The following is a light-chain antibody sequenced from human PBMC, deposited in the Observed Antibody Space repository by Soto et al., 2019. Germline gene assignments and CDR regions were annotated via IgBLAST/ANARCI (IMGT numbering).Light chain of an antibody. V-gene: IGKV2-28*01. Sequence: DLVMIQSPLALPVTPGEPASISCRSSQSLLHSNGYNYLDWYLQQPGQSPQLLIFLGSNRASGGPDRFSGSGSGSDFTLKISRVEAGDVGIYYCMQSLQAPQLTCGGGTGVEIK. CDR1: QSLLHSNGYNY. CDR2: LGS. J-gene: IGKJ4*01. CDR3: MQSLQAPQLT.